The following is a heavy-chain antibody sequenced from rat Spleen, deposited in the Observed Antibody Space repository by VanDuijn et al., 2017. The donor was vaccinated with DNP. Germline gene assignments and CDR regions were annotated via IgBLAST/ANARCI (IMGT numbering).Heavy chain of an antibody. V-gene: IGHV5-46*01. Sequence: EVRRLESVGGLVQPVGSIQLSCTAAGFIVSNFPMAWVRQAPMKGLEWVASISLSGGSTYYRDSVKGRFTISRDNAESTLHLQMDSLRSEDTATYYCTRGNWERGFDYWGQGVMVTVSS. CDR3: TRGNWERGFDY. D-gene: IGHD5-1*01. CDR1: GFIVSNFP. CDR2: ISLSGGST. J-gene: IGHJ2*01.